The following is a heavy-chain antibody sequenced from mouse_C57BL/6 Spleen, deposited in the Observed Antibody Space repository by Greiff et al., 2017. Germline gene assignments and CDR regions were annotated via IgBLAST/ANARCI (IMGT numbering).Heavy chain of an antibody. J-gene: IGHJ4*01. CDR3: ARRGGGYYPYAMDY. CDR1: GYTFTSYW. V-gene: IGHV1-59*01. D-gene: IGHD2-3*01. Sequence: VQLQQPGAELVRPGTSVKLSCKASGYTFTSYWMHWVKQRPGQGLEWIGVIDPSDSYTNYNQKFKGKATLTVDTSSSTAYMQLSSLTSEDSAVYYCARRGGGYYPYAMDYWGQGTSVTVSS. CDR2: IDPSDSYT.